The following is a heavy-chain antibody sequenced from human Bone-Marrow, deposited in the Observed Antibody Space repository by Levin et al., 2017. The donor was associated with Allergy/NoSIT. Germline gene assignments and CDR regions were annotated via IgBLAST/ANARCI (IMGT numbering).Heavy chain of an antibody. CDR3: ARVALYSSSWYLDVYDF. CDR2: IHYTGST. Sequence: SQTLSLTCSVSGGSVSGYYWSWIRQPPGKGLEWIGYIHYTGSTSYNPSLKSRVYISIDTSEDHVSLQMASVTAADTAVYYCARVALYSSSWYLDVYDFWGQGTMVVVSS. J-gene: IGHJ3*01. D-gene: IGHD6-13*01. CDR1: GGSVSGYY. V-gene: IGHV4-59*02.